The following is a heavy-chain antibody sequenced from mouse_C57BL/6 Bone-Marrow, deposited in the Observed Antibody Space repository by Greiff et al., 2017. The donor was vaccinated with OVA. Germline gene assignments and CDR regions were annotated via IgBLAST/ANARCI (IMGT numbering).Heavy chain of an antibody. Sequence: VHVKQSGPELVKPGASVKMSCKASGYTFTDYNMHWVKQSHGKSLEWIGYINPNNGGTSYNQKFKGKATLTVNKSSSTAYMELRSLTSEDSAVYYCARRGVLPGAWFAYWGQGTLVTVSA. D-gene: IGHD2-14*01. CDR2: INPNNGGT. CDR1: GYTFTDYN. J-gene: IGHJ3*01. V-gene: IGHV1-22*01. CDR3: ARRGVLPGAWFAY.